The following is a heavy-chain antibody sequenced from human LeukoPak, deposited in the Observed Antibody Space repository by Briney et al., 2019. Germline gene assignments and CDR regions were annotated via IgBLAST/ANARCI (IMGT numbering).Heavy chain of an antibody. D-gene: IGHD1-26*01. J-gene: IGHJ6*03. Sequence: PGGSLRLSCAASGFTFSSYSMNWVRQAPGKGLEWVSSISSSSSYIYYADSVKGRFTISRDNAKNSLYLQMNSLRAEDTAVYYCARDKELGWRAGVSYMVVWGKGTTVTVSS. CDR3: ARDKELGWRAGVSYMVV. V-gene: IGHV3-21*01. CDR2: ISSSSSYI. CDR1: GFTFSSYS.